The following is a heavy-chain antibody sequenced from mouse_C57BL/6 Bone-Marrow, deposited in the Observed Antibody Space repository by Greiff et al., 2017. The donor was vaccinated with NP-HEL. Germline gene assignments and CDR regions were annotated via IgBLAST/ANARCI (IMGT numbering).Heavy chain of an antibody. CDR1: GYAFSSSW. CDR3: ASPFTTVVATDWYFDV. CDR2: IYPGDGDT. Sequence: VHLVESGPELVKPGASVKISCKASGYAFSSSWMNWVKPRPGKGLEWIGRIYPGDGDTNYNGKFKGKATLTADKSSSTAYMQLSSLTSEDSAVYFCASPFTTVVATDWYFDVWGTGTTVTVSS. V-gene: IGHV1-82*01. D-gene: IGHD1-1*01. J-gene: IGHJ1*03.